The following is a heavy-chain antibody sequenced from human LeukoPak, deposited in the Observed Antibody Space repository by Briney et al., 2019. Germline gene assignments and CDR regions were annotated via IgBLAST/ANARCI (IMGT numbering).Heavy chain of an antibody. CDR2: INHSGST. CDR3: ARGEVLWDY. J-gene: IGHJ4*02. D-gene: IGHD3-10*01. V-gene: IGHV4-34*01. CDR1: GGSFSGYY. Sequence: SSETLSLTCAVYGGSFSGYYWSWIRQPPGKGLEWIGEINHSGSTNYNPSLKSRVTISVDTSKNQFSLKLSSVTAADTAVYYRARGEVLWDYWGQGTLVTVSS.